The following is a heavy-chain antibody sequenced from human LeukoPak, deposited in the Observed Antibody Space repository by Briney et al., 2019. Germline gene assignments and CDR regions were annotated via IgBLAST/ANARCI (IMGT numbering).Heavy chain of an antibody. CDR2: IYTSGST. D-gene: IGHD6-19*01. Sequence: SQTLSLTCTVSGGSLNFASYSWTWIRQPAGKGREWIGRIYTSGSTNYNPSLKSRVTISIDTSKHQFSLELSSVTAADTAVYYCARGWSAGGAFDIWGQGTMVTVSS. V-gene: IGHV4-61*02. CDR1: GGSLNFASYS. J-gene: IGHJ3*02. CDR3: ARGWSAGGAFDI.